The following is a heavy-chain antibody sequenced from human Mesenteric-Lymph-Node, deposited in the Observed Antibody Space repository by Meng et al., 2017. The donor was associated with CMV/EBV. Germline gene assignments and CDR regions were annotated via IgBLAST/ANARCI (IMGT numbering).Heavy chain of an antibody. D-gene: IGHD3-22*01. CDR1: GFTFGTAW. CDR2: IKSKTDGGTT. CDR3: TAEGALVAVIGYYYGIDV. Sequence: GGSLRLSCAASGFTFGTAWMRWVRQAPGKGLEWVGRIKSKTDGGTTDYAASVKGRFTISRDDSKDTRYMQMNRLKTEDTAVYYCTAEGALVAVIGYYYGIDVWGQGTMVTVSS. V-gene: IGHV3-15*01. J-gene: IGHJ6*02.